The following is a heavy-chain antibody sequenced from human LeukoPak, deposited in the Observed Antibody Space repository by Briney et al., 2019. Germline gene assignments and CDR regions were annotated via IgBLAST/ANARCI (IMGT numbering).Heavy chain of an antibody. CDR2: IRSKANNYAT. J-gene: IGHJ4*02. Sequence: GGSPRLSCAASGFTFSGSGMHWVRQASGKGLEWVGRIRSKANNYATAYAASVKGRFTISRDDSNNTAYLQINSLKTEDTAVYYCTSSRSGYAGIDYWGQGTLVTVSS. CDR1: GFTFSGSG. D-gene: IGHD5-12*01. CDR3: TSSRSGYAGIDY. V-gene: IGHV3-73*01.